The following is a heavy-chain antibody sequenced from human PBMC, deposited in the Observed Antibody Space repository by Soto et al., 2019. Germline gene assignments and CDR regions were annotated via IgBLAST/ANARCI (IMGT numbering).Heavy chain of an antibody. CDR1: GFTFSSYA. D-gene: IGHD6-19*01. CDR3: AKDLKQWLASSYFDY. Sequence: GGSLRLSCAASGFTFSSYAMSWFRQAPGKGLEWVSAISCSGGSTYYADSVKGRFTISRDNSKNTLYLQMNSLRAEDTAVYYCAKDLKQWLASSYFDYWGQGTLVTVSS. J-gene: IGHJ4*02. CDR2: ISCSGGST. V-gene: IGHV3-23*01.